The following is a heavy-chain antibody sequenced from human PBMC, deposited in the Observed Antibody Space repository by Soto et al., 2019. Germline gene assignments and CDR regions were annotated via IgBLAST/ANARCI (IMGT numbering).Heavy chain of an antibody. CDR2: ISAYNGNT. D-gene: IGHD2-15*01. J-gene: IGHJ3*02. Sequence: ASVKVSCKASGYTFTSYGISWVRQAPGQGLEWMGWISAYNGNTNYAQKLQGRVTMTTDTSTSTAYMELRSLRSDDTAAYYCARAGPGYCSGGSCPSGAFDIWGQGTMVTVSS. CDR3: ARAGPGYCSGGSCPSGAFDI. V-gene: IGHV1-18*01. CDR1: GYTFTSYG.